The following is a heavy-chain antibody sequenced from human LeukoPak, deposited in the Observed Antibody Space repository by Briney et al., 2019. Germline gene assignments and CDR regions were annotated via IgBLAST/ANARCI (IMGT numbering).Heavy chain of an antibody. CDR3: ARQGYTYGPFDY. CDR1: GGSISSSSYY. Sequence: SETLSLTCTVSGGSISSSSYYWGWIRQPPGKGLEWIGSIYYSGSTYYNPSLKSRVTISVDTSKNQFSLKLTSVTAADTAVCYCARQGYTYGPFDYWGQGTLVTVSS. J-gene: IGHJ4*02. V-gene: IGHV4-39*01. D-gene: IGHD5-18*01. CDR2: IYYSGST.